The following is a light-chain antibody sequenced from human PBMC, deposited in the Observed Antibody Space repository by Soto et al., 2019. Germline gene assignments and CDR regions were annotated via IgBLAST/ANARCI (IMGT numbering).Light chain of an antibody. CDR2: GAF. V-gene: IGKV3-20*01. CDR3: QQYGDSPWT. J-gene: IGKJ1*01. CDR1: QYISTK. Sequence: VLTQSPDSLSLSPGGRATLSCRASQYISTKLAWYQQKPGQAPRLLFSGAFNRATDTPDRFSGSGSGTDFTLIISGVEAEDFAMYYCQQYGDSPWTFXQGTKADIK.